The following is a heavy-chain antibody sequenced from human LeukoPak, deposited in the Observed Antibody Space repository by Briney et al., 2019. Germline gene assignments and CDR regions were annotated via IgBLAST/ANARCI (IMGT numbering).Heavy chain of an antibody. D-gene: IGHD3-3*01. CDR2: IYYSGST. CDR3: AREAPNYDFWSGSLDY. Sequence: SETLSLTCTVSGGSFNSSSYYWDWIRQPPGKGLEWIGTIYYSGSTYNIASLKSRVTISVDTSKNQFSLKLSSVTAADTAVYYCAREAPNYDFWSGSLDYWGQGTLVTVSS. J-gene: IGHJ4*02. CDR1: GGSFNSSSYY. V-gene: IGHV4-39*07.